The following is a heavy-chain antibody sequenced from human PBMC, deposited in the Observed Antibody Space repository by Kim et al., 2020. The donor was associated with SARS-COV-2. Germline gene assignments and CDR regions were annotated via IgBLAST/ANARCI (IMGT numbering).Heavy chain of an antibody. Sequence: SETLSLTCTVSGGSFTGYYWSWIRQPPGKGLEWIGYIFYTGTTNYNPSLKSRVTISLDTSTNQFLLKLTSVTAADTAVYYCTRDYSSWGLGTLFTVAT. V-gene: IGHV4-59*13. CDR2: IFYTGTT. J-gene: IGHJ1*01. CDR3: TRDYSS. D-gene: IGHD2-21*01. CDR1: GGSFTGYY.